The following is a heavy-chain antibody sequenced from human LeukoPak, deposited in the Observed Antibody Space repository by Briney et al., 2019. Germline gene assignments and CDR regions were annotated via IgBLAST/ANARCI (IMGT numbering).Heavy chain of an antibody. Sequence: PGGSLRLSCAASGLIFDDYGMSWVRQGPGKGLEWVSNIDWSGSSTGYAESVKGRFTISRDNAKNFLYLQMNSLRVEDTALYYCAREVGGIYDDALDIWGQGTLVTVSS. CDR1: GLIFDDYG. J-gene: IGHJ3*02. D-gene: IGHD1-26*01. V-gene: IGHV3-20*04. CDR2: IDWSGSST. CDR3: AREVGGIYDDALDI.